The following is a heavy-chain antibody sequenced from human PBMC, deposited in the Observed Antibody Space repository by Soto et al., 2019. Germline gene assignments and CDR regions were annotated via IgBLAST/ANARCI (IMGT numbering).Heavy chain of an antibody. V-gene: IGHV4-39*03. J-gene: IGHJ4*02. CDR2: IYYSGST. Sequence: PSETLSLTCTVSGGSIRSSTYYWGWIRQPPGKGLEWIGSIYYSGSTHNTPSLKSRVTMSVDTYTNQFSLKLNSVTAADTAMYYCTRAPRGIIVAPDYWGQGTLVTVSS. D-gene: IGHD6-19*01. CDR3: TRAPRGIIVAPDY. CDR1: GGSIRSSTYY.